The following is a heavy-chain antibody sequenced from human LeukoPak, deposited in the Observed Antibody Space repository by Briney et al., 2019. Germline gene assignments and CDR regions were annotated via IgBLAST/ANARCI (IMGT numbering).Heavy chain of an antibody. CDR3: TKSQGYMDV. CDR1: GFTFSSYA. J-gene: IGHJ6*03. Sequence: GGSLRLSCAASGFTFSSYAMSWVRQAPGKGLEWVSAISGSGGSTYYADSVKGRFTISRDNSRNTLYLQMNSLRAEDTAIYYCTKSQGYMDVWGKGTTVTVSS. V-gene: IGHV3-23*01. CDR2: ISGSGGST.